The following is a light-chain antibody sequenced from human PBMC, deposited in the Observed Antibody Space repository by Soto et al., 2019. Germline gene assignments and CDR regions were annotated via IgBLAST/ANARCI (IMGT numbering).Light chain of an antibody. CDR1: SSDVGGYNY. Sequence: QSALTQPRSVSASPGQSVTISCTGTSSDVGGYNYVSWYQQHPGKAPQVVVYDVTKRPSGVPDRFSGSKSGNTASLTISGLQAEDEADYYCSSYAGLYSYVFGSGTKVT. J-gene: IGLJ1*01. CDR2: DVT. V-gene: IGLV2-11*01. CDR3: SSYAGLYSYV.